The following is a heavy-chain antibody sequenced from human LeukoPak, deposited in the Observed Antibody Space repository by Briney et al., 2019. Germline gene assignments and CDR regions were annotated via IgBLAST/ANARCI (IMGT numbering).Heavy chain of an antibody. CDR2: IWYDGSNK. D-gene: IGHD3-9*01. CDR1: GFTFSSYG. J-gene: IGHJ4*02. CDR3: ARDRDISYYFDY. V-gene: IGHV3-33*01. Sequence: GGSLRLSCAASGFTFSSYGMHWVRQAPGKGLEWVAVIWYDGSNKYYADSVKGRFTIFRDNSKNTLYLQMNSLRAEDTAVYYCARDRDISYYFDYWGQGTLVTVSS.